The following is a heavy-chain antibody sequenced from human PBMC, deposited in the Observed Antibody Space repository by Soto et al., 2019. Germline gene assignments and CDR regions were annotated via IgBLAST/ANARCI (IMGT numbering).Heavy chain of an antibody. CDR1: GFTFSHHY. V-gene: IGHV3-72*01. Sequence: GGSLRLSCAASGFTFSHHYMDWVRQAPGKGLEWVGRTRNKANSYTTQYAASVKGRFTISRDDSKNSLYLQMNSLKTEDTAVYYCARTQYQLPKNAFDIWGQGTMVTVSS. CDR2: TRNKANSYTT. CDR3: ARTQYQLPKNAFDI. J-gene: IGHJ3*02. D-gene: IGHD2-2*01.